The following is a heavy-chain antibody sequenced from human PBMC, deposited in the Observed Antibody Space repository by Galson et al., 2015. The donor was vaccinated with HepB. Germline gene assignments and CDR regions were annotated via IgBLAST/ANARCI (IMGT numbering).Heavy chain of an antibody. D-gene: IGHD5-24*01. CDR1: GFTVSNNY. CDR2: IYSDGST. J-gene: IGHJ4*02. V-gene: IGHV3-66*02. Sequence: SLRLSCAASGFTVSNNYMSWVRQAPGKGLEWVSLIYSDGSTFYADSVKGRFTISRDSSKNTLYLQMNSLRPEDAAVYYCVRGAEGLEMATTYINYFDYWGQGALVTVSS. CDR3: VRGAEGLEMATTYINYFDY.